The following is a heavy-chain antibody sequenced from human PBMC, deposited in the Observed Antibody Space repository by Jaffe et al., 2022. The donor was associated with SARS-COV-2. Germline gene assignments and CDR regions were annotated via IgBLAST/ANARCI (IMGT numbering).Heavy chain of an antibody. J-gene: IGHJ6*02. V-gene: IGHV3-30*18. CDR3: AKDLRYSPGGMDV. CDR1: GFTFSSYG. Sequence: QVQLVESGGGVVQPGRSLRLSCAASGFTFSSYGMHWVRQAPGKGLEWVAVISYDGSNKYYADSVKGRFTISRDNSKNTLYLQMNSLRAEDTAVYYCAKDLRYSPGGMDVWGQGTTVTVSS. CDR2: ISYDGSNK. D-gene: IGHD3-9*01.